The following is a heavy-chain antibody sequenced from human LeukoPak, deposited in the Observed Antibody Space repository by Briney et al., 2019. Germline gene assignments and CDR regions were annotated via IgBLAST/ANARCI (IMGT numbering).Heavy chain of an antibody. D-gene: IGHD4-23*01. CDR3: ARDSGDYGGNPYYFDY. V-gene: IGHV4-59*01. CDR2: MYYSGSS. CDR1: GGSISGYY. Sequence: PSETLSLTCTVSGGSISGYYWNWIRQTPGKGLEWIVYMYYSGSSTYNPSLKSRVSISVDASKNQFSLKLNSVTAADTAIYYCARDSGDYGGNPYYFDYWDPGTLVTVSS. J-gene: IGHJ4*02.